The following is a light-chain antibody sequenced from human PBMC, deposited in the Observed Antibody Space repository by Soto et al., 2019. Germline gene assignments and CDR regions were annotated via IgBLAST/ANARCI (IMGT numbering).Light chain of an antibody. CDR2: AAS. CDR3: QQSYSTPYT. V-gene: IGKV1-39*01. Sequence: DIQMTQSPSSLSASVGDRVTITCRATQSIGTYLSWYQQKPGKASKLLIYAASSLQSGVPSSFGGSGSGTDFTLTISSLQPEDFATYFCQQSYSTPYTFGQGTTLEIK. CDR1: QSIGTY. J-gene: IGKJ2*01.